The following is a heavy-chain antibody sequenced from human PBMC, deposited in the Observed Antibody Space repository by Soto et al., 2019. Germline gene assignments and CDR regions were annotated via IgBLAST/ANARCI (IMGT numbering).Heavy chain of an antibody. V-gene: IGHV3-21*01. CDR2: ITSSGSYV. CDR1: GFTFSRNT. J-gene: IGHJ6*02. Sequence: LRLSCVTSGFTFSRNTMNWVRQAPGKGLEWVASITSSGSYVYYADSVKGRFSASRDNAKNSLSLQMDSLRPDDTAVYFCVKDEGIEAMDVWGQGTTVTVSS. CDR3: VKDEGIEAMDV. D-gene: IGHD3-3*02.